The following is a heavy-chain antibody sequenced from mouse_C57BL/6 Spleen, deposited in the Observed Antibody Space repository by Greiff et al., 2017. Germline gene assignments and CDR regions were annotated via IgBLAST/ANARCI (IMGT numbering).Heavy chain of an antibody. CDR2: ISSGSSTI. Sequence: EVKVEESGGGLVKPGGSLKLSCAASGFTFSDYGMHWVRQAPEKGLEWVAYISSGSSTIYYADTVKGRFTISRDNAKNTLFLQMTSLRSEDTAMYYCAGYEYYYAMDYWGQGTSVTVSS. CDR3: AGYEYYYAMDY. D-gene: IGHD2-2*01. CDR1: GFTFSDYG. J-gene: IGHJ4*01. V-gene: IGHV5-17*01.